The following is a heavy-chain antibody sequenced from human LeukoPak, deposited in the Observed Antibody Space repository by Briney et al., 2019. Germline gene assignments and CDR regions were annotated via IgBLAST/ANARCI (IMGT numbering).Heavy chain of an antibody. CDR3: ARYKYSSGWYVGYFDY. V-gene: IGHV4-59*08. CDR2: IYYSGST. CDR1: GGSISSYY. D-gene: IGHD6-19*01. J-gene: IGHJ4*02. Sequence: SETLSLTCTVYGGSISSYYWSWIRQPPGKGLEWIGYIYYSGSTNYNPSLKSRVTISVDTSKNQFSLKLSSVTAADTAVYYCARYKYSSGWYVGYFDYWGQGTLVTVSS.